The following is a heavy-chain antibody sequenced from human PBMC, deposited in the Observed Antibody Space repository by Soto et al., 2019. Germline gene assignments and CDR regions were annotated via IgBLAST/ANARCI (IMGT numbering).Heavy chain of an antibody. CDR3: ARDLKEYCSDGKCNWFDP. D-gene: IGHD2-15*01. V-gene: IGHV4-39*02. J-gene: IGHJ5*02. Sequence: SETLSLTCTVSGDSIRSSSHYWAWNRQPPGKGLEWIGGFYYSGSPYYNPSLKSRVTMSVDTSKNQFSLNLNSVTAADAAVYYCARDLKEYCSDGKCNWFDPWGQGTLVTVSS. CDR2: FYYSGSP. CDR1: GDSIRSSSHY.